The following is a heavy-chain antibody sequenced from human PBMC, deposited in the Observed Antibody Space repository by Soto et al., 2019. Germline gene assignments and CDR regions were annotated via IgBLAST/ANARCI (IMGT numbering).Heavy chain of an antibody. Sequence: QVQLVQSGAEVKKPGSSVKVSCKTSGGTFDNSVLSWVRQAPGQGLEWMGGIAPIFGTTTYAQKFQGRVTITADDSTSPADMELTSLRFADTAVYFCAITPSIALDISCGMDVWGQSTRVTVSS. V-gene: IGHV1-69*12. D-gene: IGHD1-20*01. CDR1: GGTFDNSV. CDR2: IAPIFGTT. J-gene: IGHJ6*02. CDR3: AITPSIALDISCGMDV.